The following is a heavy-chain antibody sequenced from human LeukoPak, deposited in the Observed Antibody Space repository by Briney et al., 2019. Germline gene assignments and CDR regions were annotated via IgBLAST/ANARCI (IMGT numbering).Heavy chain of an antibody. CDR2: ISGSGGST. D-gene: IGHD3-10*01. Sequence: PGGSLRLSCAASGFTFSSYAMSWVRQAPGKGLEWVSAISGSGGSTYYADSVKGRSTISRDNSKNTLFLQMNSLRAEDTAVYYCARGNYYGSGCDFWGQGSLVTVSS. CDR3: ARGNYYGSGCDF. V-gene: IGHV3-23*01. J-gene: IGHJ4*02. CDR1: GFTFSSYA.